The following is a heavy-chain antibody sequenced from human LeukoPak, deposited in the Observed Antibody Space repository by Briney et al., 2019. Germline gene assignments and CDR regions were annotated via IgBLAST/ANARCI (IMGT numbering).Heavy chain of an antibody. CDR3: ARAVGELRYFDY. CDR2: IYYSGST. J-gene: IGHJ4*02. CDR1: GSSLSSSY. Sequence: SETLSLTCFVSGSSLSSSYWSWIWQPLGKGLEWIGYIYYSGSTKYNPSLKSRVTISVDTSKNQFSLKLSSVTAADTAVYYCARAVGELRYFDYWGQGTLVTVSS. V-gene: IGHV4-59*01. D-gene: IGHD1-26*01.